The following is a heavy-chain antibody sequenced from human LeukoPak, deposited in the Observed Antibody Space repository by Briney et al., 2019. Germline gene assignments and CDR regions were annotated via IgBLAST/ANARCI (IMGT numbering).Heavy chain of an antibody. J-gene: IGHJ5*02. CDR1: GRSFSGYY. V-gene: IGHV4-34*01. CDR3: ARAVIVVAAATQRNWFDP. CDR2: INHSGIT. D-gene: IGHD2-15*01. Sequence: SETLSLTCAVYGRSFSGYYWTWIRQTPGKGLEWIGEINHSGITDYNPSLRSRVTISVDTPKNQFSLKLGSVTAADTAIYYCARAVIVVAAATQRNWFDPWGQGTLVTVSS.